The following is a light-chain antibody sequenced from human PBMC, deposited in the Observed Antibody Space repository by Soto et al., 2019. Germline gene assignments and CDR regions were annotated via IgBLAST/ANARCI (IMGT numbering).Light chain of an antibody. CDR3: QQYGSSGT. J-gene: IGKJ1*01. V-gene: IGKV3-20*01. Sequence: EIVLTQSPGTLSLSPGESATLSCRASQRVSTSFIAWYQQKPGQAPRLLMYGASNRATGIPDRFSGSGSGTDFTLTISRLEPEDFAVDDCQQYGSSGTFGQGTKVDIK. CDR2: GAS. CDR1: QRVSTSF.